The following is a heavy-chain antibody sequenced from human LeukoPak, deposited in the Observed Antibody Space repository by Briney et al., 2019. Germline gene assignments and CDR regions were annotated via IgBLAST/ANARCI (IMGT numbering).Heavy chain of an antibody. Sequence: GRSLRLSCAASGFTDYMTWVRQAPGKGLEWVSVIYSGGSTYYAASVKGRFSVSRDNSKNTVYLQMNSLRVEDTAVYYCAAEMEVWGQGTTVTVSS. CDR2: IYSGGST. V-gene: IGHV3-53*01. CDR1: GFTDY. CDR3: AAEMEV. J-gene: IGHJ6*02.